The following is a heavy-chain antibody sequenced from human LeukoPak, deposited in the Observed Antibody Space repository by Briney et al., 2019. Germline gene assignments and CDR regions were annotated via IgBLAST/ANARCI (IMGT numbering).Heavy chain of an antibody. V-gene: IGHV3-48*04. CDR1: GFTFSSYW. Sequence: GGSLRLSCAASGFTFSSYWMSWVRQAPGKGLEWVSYISSSGSTIYYADSVKGRFTISRDNAKNSLYLRMNSLRAEDTAVYYCARGLWELLYYYYYYMDVWGKGTTVTVSS. J-gene: IGHJ6*03. D-gene: IGHD1-26*01. CDR2: ISSSGSTI. CDR3: ARGLWELLYYYYYYMDV.